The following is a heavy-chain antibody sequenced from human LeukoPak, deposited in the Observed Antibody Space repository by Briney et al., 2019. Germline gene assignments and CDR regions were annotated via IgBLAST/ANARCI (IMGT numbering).Heavy chain of an antibody. D-gene: IGHD3-22*01. J-gene: IGHJ4*02. CDR2: INDSGST. CDR3: ARGSYDSSGYFYF. CDR1: GVSFSGYY. Sequence: SETLSLTCAVYGVSFSGYYWNWIRQPPGKGLEWIGEINDSGSTNYNPSLKNRVTISVDTSKNQFSLNLSSVTAADTAVYFCARGSYDSSGYFYFWGRGTLVTVSS. V-gene: IGHV4-34*01.